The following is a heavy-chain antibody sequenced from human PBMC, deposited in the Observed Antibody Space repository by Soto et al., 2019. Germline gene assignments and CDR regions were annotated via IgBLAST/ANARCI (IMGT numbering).Heavy chain of an antibody. CDR2: INHSGST. V-gene: IGHV4-34*01. D-gene: IGHD2-2*01. CDR1: GGSFSGCY. J-gene: IGHJ5*02. CDR3: ASLPVVPAARNWFDP. Sequence: SETLSLTCAVYGGSFSGCYWSWIRQPPGKGLEWIGEINHSGSTNYNPSLKSRVTISVDTSKNQFSLKLSSVTAADTAVYYCASLPVVPAARNWFDPWGQGTLVTVSS.